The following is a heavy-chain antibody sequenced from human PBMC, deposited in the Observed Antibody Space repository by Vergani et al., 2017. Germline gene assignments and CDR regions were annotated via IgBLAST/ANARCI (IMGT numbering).Heavy chain of an antibody. J-gene: IGHJ1*01. D-gene: IGHD1-26*01. CDR1: GSSFTSNW. CDR3: ARHGGSGSYLEYFQH. Sequence: EVQLVQSGAEVKKPGESLRISCKGSGSSFTSNWISWVRQMPGKGLEWMGRIDPSDSYTNYSPSFQGHVTISAEKSINTAYLQWNSLKASDTAMYYCARHGGSGSYLEYFQHWGQGTLVTVSS. V-gene: IGHV5-10-1*03. CDR2: IDPSDSYT.